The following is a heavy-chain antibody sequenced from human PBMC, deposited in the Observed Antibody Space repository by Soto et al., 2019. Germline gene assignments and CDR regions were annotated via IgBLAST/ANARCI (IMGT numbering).Heavy chain of an antibody. Sequence: QVQLVESGGDVVQPGRSLRLACAASGFTFSGFAMHWVRLAPGKGLEWVAVISYAGFCTKYPDSVRGRFSISGDNSRNTLYQERNSLRPDDTAVYHCAREPVGYSGSSKHFDFWGHGTLVTVSS. J-gene: IGHJ4*01. CDR2: ISYAGFCT. CDR1: GFTFSGFA. V-gene: IGHV3-30*04. CDR3: AREPVGYSGSSKHFDF. D-gene: IGHD6-6*01.